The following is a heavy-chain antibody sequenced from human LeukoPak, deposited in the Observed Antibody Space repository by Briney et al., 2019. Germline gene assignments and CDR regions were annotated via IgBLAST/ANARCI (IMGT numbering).Heavy chain of an antibody. CDR3: ARYYGSGSPFDY. J-gene: IGHJ4*02. CDR2: IIPIFGTA. D-gene: IGHD3-10*01. CDR1: GGTFSSYA. Sequence: SVKVSCKASGGTFSSYAISWVRQAPGQGLEWMGGIIPIFGTANYAQKFQGRVTTTTDESTSTAYMELSSLRSEDTAVYYCARYYGSGSPFDYWGQGTLVTVSS. V-gene: IGHV1-69*05.